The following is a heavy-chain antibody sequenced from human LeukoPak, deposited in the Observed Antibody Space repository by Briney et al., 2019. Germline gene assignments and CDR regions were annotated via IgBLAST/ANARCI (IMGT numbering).Heavy chain of an antibody. CDR2: IDLAGEYT. CDR3: ASGNSHAFDI. V-gene: IGHV3-74*01. J-gene: IGHJ3*02. CDR1: GFTFSDYW. Sequence: GGSLRLSCAASGFTFSDYWMHWVRQAPGRGLVWVSRIDLAGEYTTYADSVKGRFTISRDNAKNTLYLQMNSLRAEDTAVYYCASGNSHAFDIWGQGTMVTVSS.